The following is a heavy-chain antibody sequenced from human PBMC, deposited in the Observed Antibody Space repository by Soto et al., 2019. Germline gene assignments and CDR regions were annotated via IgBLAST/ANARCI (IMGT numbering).Heavy chain of an antibody. J-gene: IGHJ3*02. Sequence: SETLSLTCTVSGGSISSGGYYWSWIRQHPVKGLEWIGYIFYSGSTYYNPSLKSRVTIFVDTSKNQFSLKLSSVTAADTAVYYCASYQQSYAFDIWGQGTMVTVSS. CDR3: ASYQQSYAFDI. V-gene: IGHV4-31*03. CDR2: IFYSGST. D-gene: IGHD2-2*01. CDR1: GGSISSGGYY.